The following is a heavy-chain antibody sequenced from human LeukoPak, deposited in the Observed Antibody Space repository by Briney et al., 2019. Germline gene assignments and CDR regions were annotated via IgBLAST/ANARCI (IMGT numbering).Heavy chain of an antibody. CDR2: ITGSGDST. D-gene: IGHD2-8*01. V-gene: IGHV3-23*01. CDR1: GFTFSFYA. J-gene: IGHJ3*02. CDR3: AKFRARGGGVPGAFDI. Sequence: RGSLRLSCAASGFTFSFYAMSWVRQAPGKGLAWVSAITGSGDSTYYADSVRGRFTISRDNSKNTVYLQMNSLRVEDTAVYYCAKFRARGGGVPGAFDIWGRGTMVTVSS.